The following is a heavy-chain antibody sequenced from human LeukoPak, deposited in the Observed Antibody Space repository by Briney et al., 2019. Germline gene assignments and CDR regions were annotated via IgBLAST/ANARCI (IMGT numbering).Heavy chain of an antibody. Sequence: GGSLRLSCAASGFTVSSNYMSWVRQAPGKGLEWVSVIYSGGSTYYADSVRGRFTISRDNSKNTLYLQMNSLRAEDTAVYYCARENDSSGYYYFSLGYWGQGTLVTVSS. CDR3: ARENDSSGYYYFSLGY. V-gene: IGHV3-66*01. CDR1: GFTVSSNY. D-gene: IGHD3-22*01. CDR2: IYSGGST. J-gene: IGHJ4*02.